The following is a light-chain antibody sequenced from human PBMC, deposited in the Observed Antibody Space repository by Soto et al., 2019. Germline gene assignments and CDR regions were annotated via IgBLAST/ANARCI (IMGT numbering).Light chain of an antibody. J-gene: IGLJ1*01. CDR3: NSYAGSNSFA. Sequence: QSVLTQPPSASGSPGQSVTISCTGTSGDVGGYNYVSWYQQHPGKAPKLVIFEVNKRPSGVPDRFSGSKSGNTASLTVSGLQTEDEADYYCNSYAGSNSFAFGTGTKVAVL. CDR2: EVN. CDR1: SGDVGGYNY. V-gene: IGLV2-8*01.